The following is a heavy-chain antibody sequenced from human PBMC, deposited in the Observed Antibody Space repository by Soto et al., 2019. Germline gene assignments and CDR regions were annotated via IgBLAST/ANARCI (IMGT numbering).Heavy chain of an antibody. J-gene: IGHJ6*02. CDR1: GYSVSTHS. V-gene: IGHV1-3*01. CDR3: ARGKGMEENYYYYGMDV. Sequence: GASVKVSCKASGYSVSTHSIHWVRQAPGQGLEWKGWSNGGNGNTKYEQKFRDRGNINRDASASTGYMERSSLRCEDTAVYYCARGKGMEENYYYYGMDVWGQGTTVTVSS. D-gene: IGHD1-1*01. CDR2: SNGGNGNT.